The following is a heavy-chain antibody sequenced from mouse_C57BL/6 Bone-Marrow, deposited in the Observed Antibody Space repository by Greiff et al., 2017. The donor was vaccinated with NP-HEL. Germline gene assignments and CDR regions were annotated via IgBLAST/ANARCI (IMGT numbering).Heavy chain of an antibody. CDR3: ARYESISYPSLWYHYAMDD. Sequence: EVLLVESGGGLVQPGGSLSLSCAASGFTFTDYYMSWVRQPPGKALEWLGFIRNTANGYTTEYSSPVKGRFTISRDNSQSILYLQMNALRAEDSATYYCARYESISYPSLWYHYAMDDWGQGTSVTVSS. CDR1: GFTFTDYY. V-gene: IGHV7-3*01. CDR2: IRNTANGYTT. J-gene: IGHJ4*01. D-gene: IGHD2-1*01.